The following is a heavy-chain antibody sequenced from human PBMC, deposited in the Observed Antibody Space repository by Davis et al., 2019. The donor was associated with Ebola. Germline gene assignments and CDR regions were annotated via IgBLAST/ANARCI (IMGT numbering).Heavy chain of an antibody. J-gene: IGHJ6*02. CDR1: GFTFGDYA. D-gene: IGHD3-10*01. Sequence: PGGSLRLSCSAYGFTFGDYAINWVRQAPGRGLEWVGFIRSKAYGGKTQYAASVKGRFTISRDDSRSFVFLQMNSLKIDDTGVYYCSRDLKQPPPSYYFGMDVWGQGTTVTVSS. CDR3: SRDLKQPPPSYYFGMDV. CDR2: IRSKAYGGKT. V-gene: IGHV3-49*04.